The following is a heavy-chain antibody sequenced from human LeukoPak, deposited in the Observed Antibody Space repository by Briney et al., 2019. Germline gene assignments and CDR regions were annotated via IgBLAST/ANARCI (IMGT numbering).Heavy chain of an antibody. CDR3: AKDRGPTTRGPFDY. Sequence: PGGSLRLSCAASGFFFNTNAMSWVRQAPGMGLEWVAAISGSGGNTYYADSVRGRFTISRDNSKNTLYLQMNSLRAEDTAVYYCAKDRGPTTRGPFDYWGQGTLVTVSS. CDR2: ISGSGGNT. CDR1: GFFFNTNA. D-gene: IGHD1-26*01. J-gene: IGHJ4*02. V-gene: IGHV3-23*01.